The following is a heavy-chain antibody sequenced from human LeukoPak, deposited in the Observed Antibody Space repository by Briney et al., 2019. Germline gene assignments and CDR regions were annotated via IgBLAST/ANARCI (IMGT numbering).Heavy chain of an antibody. D-gene: IGHD6-6*01. CDR3: ARESRSSSTNAFAFDI. Sequence: GGSLRLSCAASGFTFSSYSMSWVRQPPGKGLEWLSYIISSSSTIYYADSVKGRFTISRDNAKNSLYLQMNSLRDEDTAVYYCARESRSSSTNAFAFDIWGQGTMVTVSS. CDR1: GFTFSSYS. V-gene: IGHV3-48*02. CDR2: IISSSSTI. J-gene: IGHJ3*02.